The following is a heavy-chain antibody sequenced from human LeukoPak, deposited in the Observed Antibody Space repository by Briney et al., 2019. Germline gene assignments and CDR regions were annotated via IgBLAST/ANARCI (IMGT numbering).Heavy chain of an antibody. V-gene: IGHV4-39*07. CDR3: ARDQGLGTTYFDY. D-gene: IGHD1-1*01. CDR2: IYYSGST. Sequence: SETLSLTCTVSGGSISSSSYYWGWIRQPPGKGLEWIGSIYYSGSTYYNPSLKSRVTISIDTSKNQFSLKLSSVTAADTAVYYCARDQGLGTTYFDYWGQGTLVTVSS. CDR1: GGSISSSSYY. J-gene: IGHJ4*02.